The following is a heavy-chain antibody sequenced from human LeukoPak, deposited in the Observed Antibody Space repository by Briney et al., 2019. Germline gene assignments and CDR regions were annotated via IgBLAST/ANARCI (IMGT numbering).Heavy chain of an antibody. V-gene: IGHV1-46*01. J-gene: IGHJ4*02. Sequence: ASVKVSCKASGYTFINYYIHWVRQAPGQGLECVGIINPSGGSTTYAQKFQGRVSMTRDTSTSTVYMELSSLESDDTALYYCARHSLPGTTPFDYWGQGTLVTVSS. CDR1: GYTFINYY. D-gene: IGHD1-1*01. CDR2: INPSGGST. CDR3: ARHSLPGTTPFDY.